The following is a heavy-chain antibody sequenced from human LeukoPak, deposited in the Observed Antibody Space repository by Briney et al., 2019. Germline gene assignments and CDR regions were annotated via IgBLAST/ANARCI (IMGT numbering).Heavy chain of an antibody. CDR1: GGSINNYY. CDR2: IYYSGST. D-gene: IGHD5-12*01. CDR3: ARATSGSPRANFDF. V-gene: IGHV4-59*01. J-gene: IGHJ4*02. Sequence: PSETLSLTCTVSGGSINNYYWSWIRQPPGKGLEWIWYIYYSGSTNYSPSLKNRVTISVDTSKNHFSLNLSSVTAADTAVYYCARATSGSPRANFDFWGQGTLLTVSS.